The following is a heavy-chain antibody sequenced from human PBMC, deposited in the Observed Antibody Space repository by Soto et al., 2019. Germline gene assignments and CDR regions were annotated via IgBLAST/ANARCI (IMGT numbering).Heavy chain of an antibody. CDR1: GGSISSYD. J-gene: IGHJ4*02. D-gene: IGHD4-4*01. Sequence: SETLSLTCTVSGGSISSYDWSWIRKPPGKGLEWIGYIYYSGSTNYNPSLKSRVTISVGTSKNQFSLKLSSVTAADTAVYYCARDGGYSKSPFDYWGQGTLVTVSS. CDR2: IYYSGST. V-gene: IGHV4-59*01. CDR3: ARDGGYSKSPFDY.